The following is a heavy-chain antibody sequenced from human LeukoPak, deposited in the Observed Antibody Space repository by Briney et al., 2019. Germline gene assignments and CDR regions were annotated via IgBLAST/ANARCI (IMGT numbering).Heavy chain of an antibody. V-gene: IGHV3-30-3*01. CDR2: ISYDGSNK. J-gene: IGHJ6*02. Sequence: PGGSLRLSCAASGFTFSSYAMHWVRQAPGKGLEWVAVISYDGSNKYYADSVKGRFTISRDNSKNTLYLQMNSLRAEDTAVYYCAGDQVRYFDWLLDYYYGMDVWGQGTTVTVSS. CDR3: AGDQVRYFDWLLDYYYGMDV. CDR1: GFTFSSYA. D-gene: IGHD3-9*01.